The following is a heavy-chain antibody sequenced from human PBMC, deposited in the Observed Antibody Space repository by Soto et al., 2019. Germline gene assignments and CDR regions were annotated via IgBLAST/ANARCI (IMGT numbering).Heavy chain of an antibody. CDR1: GGSISSGDYY. CDR3: ARGGAYYDYAMDV. CDR2: IYYSGST. V-gene: IGHV4-30-4*01. D-gene: IGHD1-26*01. Sequence: QVQLQESGPGLVKPSQTLSLTCTVSGGSISSGDYYWSWIRQPPGKGLEWIGYIYYSGSTYYTPSLKRRVXXSXHXYRDQFSLKLSSVAAADTAVYYCARGGAYYDYAMDVWGQGTTVTVSS. J-gene: IGHJ6*02.